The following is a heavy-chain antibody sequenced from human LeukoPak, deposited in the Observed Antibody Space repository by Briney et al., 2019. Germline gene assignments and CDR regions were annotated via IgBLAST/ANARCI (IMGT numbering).Heavy chain of an antibody. CDR2: IRYDGSNK. CDR3: AKILSSWYPGFDY. J-gene: IGHJ4*02. V-gene: IGHV3-30*02. Sequence: GGSLRLSCAASGFTFSSYGMHWVRQAPGKGLEWVAFIRYDGSNKYYADSAKGRFTISRDNSKNTLYLQMNSLRAEDTAVYYCAKILSSWYPGFDYWGQGTLVTVSS. CDR1: GFTFSSYG. D-gene: IGHD6-13*01.